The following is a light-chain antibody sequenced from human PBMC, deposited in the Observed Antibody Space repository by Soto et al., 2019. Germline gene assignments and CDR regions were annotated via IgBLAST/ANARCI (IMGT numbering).Light chain of an antibody. CDR3: GSDEWT. CDR2: GAS. CDR1: QSIRSPF. Sequence: EIVLTQSPATLSLSPGERATLSCRASQSIRSPFLAGYQQKPGQAPRLFIHGASSRATGIPDRFSGSGSGTDFHHTISRLVPEDFAVYYCGSDEWTFGQGTKVE. V-gene: IGKV3-20*01. J-gene: IGKJ1*01.